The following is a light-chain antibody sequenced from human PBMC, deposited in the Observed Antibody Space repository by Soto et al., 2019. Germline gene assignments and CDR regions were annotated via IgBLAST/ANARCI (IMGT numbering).Light chain of an antibody. Sequence: QSVLTQPASVSGSPGQSITISCTGTSSDVGGYNYVSWYQQHPGKAPKLMMSDVSNRRSGVSNRFSGSKSGNTASLTISGLEYEDEAKYYCNSYTSSCTFVFGTGTKVTVL. CDR3: NSYTSSCTFV. CDR1: SSDVGGYNY. J-gene: IGLJ1*01. V-gene: IGLV2-14*01. CDR2: DVS.